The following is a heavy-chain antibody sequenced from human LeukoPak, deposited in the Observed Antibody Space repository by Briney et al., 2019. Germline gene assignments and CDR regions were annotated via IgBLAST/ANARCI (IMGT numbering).Heavy chain of an antibody. V-gene: IGHV3-30*18. CDR1: GFTFSSYG. CDR2: ISYDGSNK. Sequence: PGGSLRLSCAASGFTFSSYGMHWVRQAPGKGLEWVAVISYDGSNKYYADSVKGRFTISRDNSKNTLYLQMNSLRAEDTAVYYCAKEVPGGGALDYWGQGTLVTVPS. CDR3: AKEVPGGGALDY. J-gene: IGHJ4*02. D-gene: IGHD3-16*01.